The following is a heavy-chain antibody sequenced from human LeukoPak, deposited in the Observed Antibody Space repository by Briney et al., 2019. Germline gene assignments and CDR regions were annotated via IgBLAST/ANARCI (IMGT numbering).Heavy chain of an antibody. D-gene: IGHD3-22*01. J-gene: IGHJ4*02. CDR2: IYTSGST. Sequence: SETLSLTCTVSGGSLRSYYWSWIRQPAGKGLEWIGRIYTSGSTNYNPSLKSRVTMSVDTSKNQFSLKLSSVTAADTAVYYCAREKVDYYDSSGYYRLDYWGQGTLVTVSS. V-gene: IGHV4-4*07. CDR1: GGSLRSYY. CDR3: AREKVDYYDSSGYYRLDY.